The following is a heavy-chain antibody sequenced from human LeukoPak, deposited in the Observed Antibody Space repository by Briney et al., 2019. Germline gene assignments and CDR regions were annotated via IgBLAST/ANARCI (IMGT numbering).Heavy chain of an antibody. D-gene: IGHD3-10*01. Sequence: SETLSLTCAVYGGSFSGYYWSWIRQPPGKGLEWIGEINHSGSTNYNPSLKSRVTISVDTSKNQFSLKLSSVTAADTAVYYCARVEYYYGSGSSRIDYWGQGTLVTVSS. CDR3: ARVEYYYGSGSSRIDY. CDR2: INHSGST. J-gene: IGHJ4*02. CDR1: GGSFSGYY. V-gene: IGHV4-34*01.